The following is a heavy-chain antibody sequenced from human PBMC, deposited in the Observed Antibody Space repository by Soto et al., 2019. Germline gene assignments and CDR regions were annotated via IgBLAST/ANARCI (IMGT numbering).Heavy chain of an antibody. J-gene: IGHJ6*02. V-gene: IGHV3-30*18. Sequence: QVHLVESGGGVVQPGRSLRLSCAASGFTFSSYGMPWVRQAPGKGLEWVAVISDDGSNKYYADSVKGRFTISRDNSKKTLYLQMNSLRAEDKAVYYCAKDVGVGATTWLGYYYYYYGMDVWGQGTTVTVSS. CDR1: GFTFSSYG. CDR2: ISDDGSNK. CDR3: AKDVGVGATTWLGYYYYYYGMDV. D-gene: IGHD1-26*01.